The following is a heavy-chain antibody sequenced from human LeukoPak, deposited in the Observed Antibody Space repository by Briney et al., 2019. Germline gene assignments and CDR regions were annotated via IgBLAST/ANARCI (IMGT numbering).Heavy chain of an antibody. CDR3: ARDNSVGDNAWWFDP. D-gene: IGHD1-26*01. CDR2: INPTGGST. Sequence: ASVKVSCKASGYTFTSYYMHWVRQAPGQGLEWMGLINPTGGSTGYAQKFQGRVTMTRDMSTSTDYMELSSLRSEDTAIYYCARDNSVGDNAWWFDPWGQGSLVTVSS. V-gene: IGHV1-46*01. J-gene: IGHJ5*02. CDR1: GYTFTSYY.